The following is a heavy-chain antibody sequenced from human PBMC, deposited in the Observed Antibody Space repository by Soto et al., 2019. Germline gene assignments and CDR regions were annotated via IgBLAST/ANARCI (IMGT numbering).Heavy chain of an antibody. CDR2: FDPEDGAA. D-gene: IGHD6-19*01. CDR1: GYTLTDLS. Sequence: ASVKVSCKVSGYTLTDLSMHWVRQAPGKGLEWMGAFDPEDGAAIYAQKFQARVIMTEDTSSDTAYMELTSLRSEDTAVYYCAPVTGYSSAQYYFDFWGQGTLVTVSS. V-gene: IGHV1-24*01. J-gene: IGHJ4*02. CDR3: APVTGYSSAQYYFDF.